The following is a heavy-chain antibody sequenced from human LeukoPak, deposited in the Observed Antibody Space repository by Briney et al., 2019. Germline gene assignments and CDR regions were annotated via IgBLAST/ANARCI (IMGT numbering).Heavy chain of an antibody. J-gene: IGHJ4*02. V-gene: IGHV3-74*01. D-gene: IGHD3-10*01. CDR1: GFTFTNYM. Sequence: PGGSLRLSCAASGFTFTNYMMDWVRQAPGKELVWVSSINTDGSTTNYADSVKGRFTTSRDNAENTLFLLLHSLRAEDTAVYYCTRGHPGKLDYWGQGTLVTVSS. CDR2: INTDGSTT. CDR3: TRGHPGKLDY.